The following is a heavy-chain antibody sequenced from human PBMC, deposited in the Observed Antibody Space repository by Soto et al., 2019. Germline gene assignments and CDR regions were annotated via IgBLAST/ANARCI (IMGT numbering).Heavy chain of an antibody. CDR1: GFTFRDYA. J-gene: IGHJ5*02. D-gene: IGHD3-16*02. CDR2: ITGRGDST. CDR3: AKPSSTAFDP. V-gene: IGHV3-23*01. Sequence: EVQLLESGGGLVQPGGSLRLSCAASGFTFRDYAMSWVRQAPGKGLEWVSVITGRGDSTNYADSVKGRFTISRDNSKNTLYLQMNSLRAEDTDVYYCAKPSSTAFDPWGQGPMVTVSS.